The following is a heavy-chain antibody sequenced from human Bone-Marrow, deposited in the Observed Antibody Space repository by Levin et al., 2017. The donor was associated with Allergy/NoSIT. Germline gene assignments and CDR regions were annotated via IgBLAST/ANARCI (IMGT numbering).Heavy chain of an antibody. CDR1: GFTFSSSA. J-gene: IGHJ4*02. V-gene: IGHV3-23*01. CDR3: AEETGGSGWYTVDY. CDR2: IRPTGDRT. D-gene: IGHD6-13*01. Sequence: GGSLRLSCAASGFTFSSSAMDWVRQAPGEGLQWVSAIRPTGDRTYYTDSVKGRFTISRDNSRNTVYLQMNNLRAEDTAKYYSAEETGGSGWYTVDYWGRGTLVTVS.